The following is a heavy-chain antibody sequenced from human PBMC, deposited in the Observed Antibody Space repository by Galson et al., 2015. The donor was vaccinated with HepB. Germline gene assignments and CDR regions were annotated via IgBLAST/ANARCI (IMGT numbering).Heavy chain of an antibody. V-gene: IGHV1-3*01. Sequence: SVKVSCKALGSTFTTYSMHWVRQAPEQRPEWMGWINAGHGNPKYSQTFQDRLTITRDTSASTAYMELSSLRSENTALYYCARATGSSFGELLQPLNYWGQGTLVTVSS. CDR1: GSTFTTYS. CDR3: ARATGSSFGELLQPLNY. CDR2: INAGHGNP. J-gene: IGHJ4*02. D-gene: IGHD3-10*01.